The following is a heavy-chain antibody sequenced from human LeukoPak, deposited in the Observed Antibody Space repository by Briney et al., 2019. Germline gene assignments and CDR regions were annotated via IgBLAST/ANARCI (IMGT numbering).Heavy chain of an antibody. CDR3: ARAGGYTYDFDY. V-gene: IGHV3-53*05. D-gene: IGHD3/OR15-3a*01. CDR1: GFTFSSYD. Sequence: PGGSLRLSCAASGFTFSSYDMSWVRQAPGKGLEWISLIYSGGETFYADSVKGRITISRDTSENMVYLQINGLRFDDTAVYYCARAGGYTYDFDYWGQGTLVTVSS. J-gene: IGHJ4*02. CDR2: IYSGGET.